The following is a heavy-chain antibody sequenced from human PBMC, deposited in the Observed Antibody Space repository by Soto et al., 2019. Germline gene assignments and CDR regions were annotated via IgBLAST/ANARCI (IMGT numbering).Heavy chain of an antibody. CDR3: ARSIAAAGYDFDY. Sequence: QVQLQESGPGLVKPSQTLSLTCTVSGGSISSGGYYWSWIRQHPGKGLEWIGYIYYRGSTYYNPSLKSRVTISVDTSKNQFSLKLSSVTAADTAVYYCARSIAAAGYDFDYWGQGTLVTVSS. J-gene: IGHJ4*02. CDR1: GGSISSGGYY. D-gene: IGHD6-13*01. V-gene: IGHV4-31*03. CDR2: IYYRGST.